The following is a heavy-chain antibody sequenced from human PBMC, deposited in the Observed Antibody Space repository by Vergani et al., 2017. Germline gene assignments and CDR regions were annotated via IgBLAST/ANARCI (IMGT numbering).Heavy chain of an antibody. CDR1: GGSLSGYY. D-gene: IGHD1-14*01. Sequence: QVQLQESGPGLVRPSETLSLTCTVSGGSLSGYYWNWIRQTPGEELEWIGYVEDSGYFNYNPSLKTRVSMSSDTSNNQLSLMLSAVTVANTAVYYWARSIVSRNPPDYFDNWGQGTLVTVSS. J-gene: IGHJ4*02. CDR3: ARSIVSRNPPDYFDN. V-gene: IGHV4-59*01. CDR2: VEDSGYF.